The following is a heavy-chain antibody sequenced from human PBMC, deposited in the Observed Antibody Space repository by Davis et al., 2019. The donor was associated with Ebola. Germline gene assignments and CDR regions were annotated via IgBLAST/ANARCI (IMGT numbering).Heavy chain of an antibody. Sequence: GGSLRLSCAASGITFSTYCMRWLRQAPGRGLEWVAVISYDGSNKYYADSVKGRFTISRDNSKNTLYLQMNSLRAEDTAVYYCARVRSFDYWGQGTLVTVSS. J-gene: IGHJ4*02. CDR2: ISYDGSNK. CDR1: GITFSTYC. V-gene: IGHV3-30-3*01. CDR3: ARVRSFDY.